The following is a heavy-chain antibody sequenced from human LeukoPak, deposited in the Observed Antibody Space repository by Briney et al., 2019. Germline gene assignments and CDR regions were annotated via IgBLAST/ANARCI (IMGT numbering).Heavy chain of an antibody. J-gene: IGHJ4*02. V-gene: IGHV3-23*01. CDR3: ARLGSIAAAGTPDY. CDR1: GFNFRSYR. D-gene: IGHD6-13*01. CDR2: ISGSGGST. Sequence: GGSLRLSCAASGFNFRSYRMHWVRQAPGKGLEWVSAISGSGGSTYYADSVKGRFTISRDNAKNTLYLQMNSLRAEDTAVYYCARLGSIAAAGTPDYWGQGTLVTVSS.